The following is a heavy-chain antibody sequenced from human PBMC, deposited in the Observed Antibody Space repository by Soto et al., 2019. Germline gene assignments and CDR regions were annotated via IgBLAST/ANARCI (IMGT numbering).Heavy chain of an antibody. CDR2: ISGSGGST. V-gene: IGHV3-23*01. D-gene: IGHD5-18*01. CDR3: AKDSAGGYSYEKFDY. Sequence: QTGGSLRLSCAASGFTFSSYAMSWVRQAPGKGLEWVSAISGSGGSTYYADSVKGRFTISRDNSKNTLYLQMNSLRAEDTAVYYCAKDSAGGYSYEKFDYWGPGTLVTVSS. J-gene: IGHJ4*02. CDR1: GFTFSSYA.